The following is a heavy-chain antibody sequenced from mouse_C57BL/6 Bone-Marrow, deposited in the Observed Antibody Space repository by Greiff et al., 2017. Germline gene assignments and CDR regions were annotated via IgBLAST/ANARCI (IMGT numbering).Heavy chain of an antibody. V-gene: IGHV1-50*01. D-gene: IGHD1-1*01. CDR1: GYTFTSYW. J-gene: IGHJ2*01. CDR2: IDPSDSYT. Sequence: QVQLQQPGAELVKPGASVKLSCKASGYTFTSYWMQWVKQRPGQGLEWIGEIDPSDSYTNYNQKFKGKATLTVDTSSSTAYMQLSSLTSEDSAVYYWARRGTTVVATDFDYWGQGTTLTVSS. CDR3: ARRGTTVVATDFDY.